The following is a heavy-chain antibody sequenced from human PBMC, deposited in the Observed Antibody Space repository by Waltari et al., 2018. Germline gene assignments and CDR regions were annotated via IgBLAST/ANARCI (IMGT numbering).Heavy chain of an antibody. CDR1: GFSFGDYA. Sequence: EVQLVESGGDLIQSGRSLRLSCTTSGFSFGDYAMSWVRQAPGKGLEWVGFIRNKTYGETTEYAASVKGRFTLSRDDSRGIAHLHMDSLKTEDTALYYCARACSNYLNSPYYFDYWGQGTLVTVSS. D-gene: IGHD4-4*01. J-gene: IGHJ4*02. CDR2: IRNKTYGETT. V-gene: IGHV3-49*04. CDR3: ARACSNYLNSPYYFDY.